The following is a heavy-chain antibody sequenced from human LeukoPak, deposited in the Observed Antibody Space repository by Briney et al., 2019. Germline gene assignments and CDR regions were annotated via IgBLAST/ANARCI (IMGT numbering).Heavy chain of an antibody. Sequence: PSETLSLTCTVSGGSISSGDHYWGWIRQPPGKGLEWIGNIYYSGTTYYNPSLKSLVTISVDTSKNQFSLKLSSVTAADTAVYYCASQIDYYDSPFDYWGQGTLVTVSS. CDR2: IYYSGTT. V-gene: IGHV4-39*01. D-gene: IGHD3-22*01. CDR1: GGSISSGDHY. CDR3: ASQIDYYDSPFDY. J-gene: IGHJ4*02.